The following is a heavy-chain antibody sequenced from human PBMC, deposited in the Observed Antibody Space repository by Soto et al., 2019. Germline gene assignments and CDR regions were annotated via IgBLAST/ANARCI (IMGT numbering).Heavy chain of an antibody. CDR3: ARSYYDFWNDTYTFRSCAP. J-gene: IGHJ5*02. D-gene: IGHD3-3*01. CDR1: GGSVTTHD. V-gene: IGHV4-4*07. CDR2: LNPSGST. Sequence: PSDTLSLSCAVSGGSVTTHDWIWIRQSVGKGLEWIGRLNPSGSTDYHPSLQSRVMMSLHTSRNHLYLKLTSVSAADTAVYYCARSYYDFWNDTYTFRSCAPWGQGNLVTV.